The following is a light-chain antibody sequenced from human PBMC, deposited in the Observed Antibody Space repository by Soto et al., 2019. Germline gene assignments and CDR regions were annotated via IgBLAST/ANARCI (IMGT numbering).Light chain of an antibody. CDR3: QQYGGSLT. CDR2: GAS. CDR1: QSISSTY. J-gene: IGKJ4*01. Sequence: EMLLTQSPGTLSLSPGERASLSCRASQSISSTYLAWYQQKRGQAPRLLIYGASSRATGIPDRFSGSGSGTDFTLTISRLEPEDFALYYCQQYGGSLTFGGGTKVDIK. V-gene: IGKV3-20*01.